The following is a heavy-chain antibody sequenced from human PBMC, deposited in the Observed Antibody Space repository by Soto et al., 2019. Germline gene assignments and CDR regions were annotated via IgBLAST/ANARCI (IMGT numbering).Heavy chain of an antibody. Sequence: EVQLVESGGGLVKPGGSLRLSCAASGFTFSSYSMNWVRQAPGKGLEWVSSISSSSSYIYYVDSVKGRFTISRDSAKNALYLQMNRRRAEDPAVYYSARDITLAYYNDSSGYSNFGYWGQGTLVTVSS. J-gene: IGHJ4*02. D-gene: IGHD3-22*01. CDR1: GFTFSSYS. CDR3: ARDITLAYYNDSSGYSNFGY. V-gene: IGHV3-21*01. CDR2: ISSSSSYI.